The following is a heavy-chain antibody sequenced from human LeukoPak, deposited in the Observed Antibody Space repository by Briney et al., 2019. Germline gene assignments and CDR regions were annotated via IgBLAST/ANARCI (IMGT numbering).Heavy chain of an antibody. CDR3: ARVGILRELDY. Sequence: GGSLRLSCAASGFTFSGYDMHWVRQATGKGLEWVSAIGTAGDTYYPGSVKGRFTISRENAKNSLYLQMNSLRAGDTAVYYCARVGILRELDYWGQGTLVTVSS. D-gene: IGHD1-26*01. J-gene: IGHJ4*02. V-gene: IGHV3-13*01. CDR1: GFTFSGYD. CDR2: IGTAGDT.